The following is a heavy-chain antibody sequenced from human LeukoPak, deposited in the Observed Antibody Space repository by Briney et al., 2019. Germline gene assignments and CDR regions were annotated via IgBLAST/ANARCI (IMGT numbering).Heavy chain of an antibody. D-gene: IGHD1-26*01. Sequence: SETLSLTCTVSGGSISSYYWSWIRQPAGKGLEWIGRIYTSGSTNYNPSLKSRVTISVDTSKNQFSLKLSSVTAADTAVYYCARLGSGSYYSWFDPWGQGTLVTVSS. J-gene: IGHJ5*02. V-gene: IGHV4-4*07. CDR1: GGSISSYY. CDR2: IYTSGST. CDR3: ARLGSGSYYSWFDP.